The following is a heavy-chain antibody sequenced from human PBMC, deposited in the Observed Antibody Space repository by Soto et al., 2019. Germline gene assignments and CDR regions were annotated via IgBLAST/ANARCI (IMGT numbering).Heavy chain of an antibody. CDR3: ARHCFYAILLRHFVY. V-gene: IGHV4-34*01. Sequence: PSETLSLTCAVYGGSFSGYYWSWIRQPPGKGLEWIGEINHSGSTNYNPSLKSRVTISVDTSKNQFSLKLSSVTAADTAVYYCARHCFYAILLRHFVYWGPGPLAT. CDR2: INHSGST. D-gene: IGHD2-8*01. J-gene: IGHJ4*02. CDR1: GGSFSGYY.